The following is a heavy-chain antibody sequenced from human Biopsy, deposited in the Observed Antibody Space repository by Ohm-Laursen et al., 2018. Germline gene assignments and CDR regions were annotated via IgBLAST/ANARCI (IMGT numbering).Heavy chain of an antibody. CDR2: INGGGDGT. D-gene: IGHD1-26*01. V-gene: IGHV3-23*01. J-gene: IGHJ4*02. Sequence: SLRLSCSASGFTFSTYAMSWVRQTPGKGLERVSSINGGGDGTFYADSVKGRFSISRDNSKNTLYLQMKSLRAEDTALYYCAKDLKWDVSADYFDFWGQGTLVTVSS. CDR3: AKDLKWDVSADYFDF. CDR1: GFTFSTYA.